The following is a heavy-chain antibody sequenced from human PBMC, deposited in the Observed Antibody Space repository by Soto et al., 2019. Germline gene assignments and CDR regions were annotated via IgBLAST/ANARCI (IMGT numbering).Heavy chain of an antibody. Sequence: QVQLVQSGAEVKKPGSSVKISCKASGDTFTTYPITWVRQAPGHSLEWMGRIVPILGVPNSAQKFQGSLTLIADKTTTTAYMELSSLTTTDTAFYYCARDGYAYGSGSFLATWGQGTLVIVSS. CDR1: GDTFTTYP. CDR2: IVPILGVP. J-gene: IGHJ4*02. CDR3: ARDGYAYGSGSFLAT. D-gene: IGHD3-10*01. V-gene: IGHV1-69*04.